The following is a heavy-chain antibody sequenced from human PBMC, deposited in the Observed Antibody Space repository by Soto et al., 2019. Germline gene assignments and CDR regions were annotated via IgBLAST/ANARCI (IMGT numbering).Heavy chain of an antibody. Sequence: PGGSLRLSCAASGFTFSSYEMNWVRQAPGKGLEWVSYISSSGSTIYYSDSVKCRFTISRDNAKNSLYLQMNSLRAEDTAVYYCARDTARVWFGELFDPDAFDIWGQGTMVTVSS. J-gene: IGHJ3*02. D-gene: IGHD3-10*01. CDR3: ARDTARVWFGELFDPDAFDI. CDR1: GFTFSSYE. V-gene: IGHV3-48*03. CDR2: ISSSGSTI.